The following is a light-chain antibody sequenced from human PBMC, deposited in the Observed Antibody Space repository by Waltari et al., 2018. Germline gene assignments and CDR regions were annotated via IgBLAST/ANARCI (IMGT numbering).Light chain of an antibody. V-gene: IGLV1-44*01. J-gene: IGLJ2*01. CDR1: NSNIGLQT. CDR3: AEWDDDSLNGPHVV. Sequence: QSALTHPPSASATHGHMLTIPCSGVNSNIGLQTTTCYQHLPGAAPKLLIYSDNQRPSGVPDRFSGSKSGTSASLAISGLRSEDEADYYCAEWDDDSLNGPHVVFGGGTRLTVL. CDR2: SDN.